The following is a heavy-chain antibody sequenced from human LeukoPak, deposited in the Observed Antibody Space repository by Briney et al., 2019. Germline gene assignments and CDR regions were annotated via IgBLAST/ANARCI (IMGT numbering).Heavy chain of an antibody. CDR2: IIPIFGTA. V-gene: IGHV1-69*01. D-gene: IGHD3-22*01. CDR1: GGTFSSYA. CDR3: AREDTMIVVGVLARAFDI. Sequence: SVKVSCTASGGTFSSYAISWVRQAPGQGLEWMGGIIPIFGTANYAQKFQGRVTITADESTSTAYMGLSSLRSEDTAVYYCAREDTMIVVGVLARAFDIWGQGTMVTVSS. J-gene: IGHJ3*02.